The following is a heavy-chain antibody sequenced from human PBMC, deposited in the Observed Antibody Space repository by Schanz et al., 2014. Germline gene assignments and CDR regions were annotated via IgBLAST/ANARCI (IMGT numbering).Heavy chain of an antibody. CDR2: ISSSSIYT. CDR1: GFTFSDYY. Sequence: QVQLVESGGTLVKPGGSLRLSCVVSGFTFSDYYMSWIRQAPGKGLEWVSYISSSSIYTNYADSVKGRFTISRDNAKNSLYLQMNSLRAEDTAVYYCAKGFGGYDLGLDYWGQGTLVNVSS. J-gene: IGHJ4*02. CDR3: AKGFGGYDLGLDY. V-gene: IGHV3-11*06. D-gene: IGHD5-12*01.